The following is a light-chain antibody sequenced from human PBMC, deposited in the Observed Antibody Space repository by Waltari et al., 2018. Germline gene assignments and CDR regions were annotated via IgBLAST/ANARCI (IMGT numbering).Light chain of an antibody. CDR1: ALPKQY. CDR2: KDT. J-gene: IGLJ2*01. CDR3: QSADSSGTYP. Sequence: SYELTQPPSVSVSPGQTARITCSGDALPKQYAYWYQQKPGQAPVLVIYKDTERPSGIPERFSGSSSGTTVPLTISGVRAEDEADYYCQSADSSGTYPFGGGTKLTVL. V-gene: IGLV3-25*03.